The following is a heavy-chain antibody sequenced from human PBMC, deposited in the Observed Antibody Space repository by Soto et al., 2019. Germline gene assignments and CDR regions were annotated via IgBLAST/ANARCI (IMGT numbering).Heavy chain of an antibody. D-gene: IGHD4-17*01. V-gene: IGHV3-33*01. CDR3: ARVGGTVTSDY. Sequence: QVQLVESGGGVVQPGRSLRLSCAASGFAFSAYGMHWVRQAPGKGLEWVAMIYYGGSNKYYADSVKGRFTISRDNSKNTLYLQMSSLRAEDTALYYCARVGGTVTSDYWGQGTLVTVSS. CDR1: GFAFSAYG. J-gene: IGHJ4*02. CDR2: IYYGGSNK.